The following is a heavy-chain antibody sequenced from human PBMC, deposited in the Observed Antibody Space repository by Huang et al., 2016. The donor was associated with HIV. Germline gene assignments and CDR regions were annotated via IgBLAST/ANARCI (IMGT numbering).Heavy chain of an antibody. CDR2: IKPGGYT. CDR1: GASFNTYY. V-gene: IGHV4-34*02. J-gene: IGHJ6*02. Sequence: QVRLEQWGQGLLKPSETLSLTFAVYGASFNTYYWSWVRQSPAKGLEWMGEIKPGGYTKYNPSLNSRCTMTVDTSKNQFYLKFRAMTAADAAIYYCARMPTPSYYDTWSLSPVEEDFFYYNLDVWGQGTPVSVSS. D-gene: IGHD3-3*01. CDR3: ARMPTPSYYDTWSLSPVEEDFFYYNLDV.